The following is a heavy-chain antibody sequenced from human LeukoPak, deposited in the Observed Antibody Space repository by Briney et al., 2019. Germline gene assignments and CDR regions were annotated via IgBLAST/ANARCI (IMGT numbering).Heavy chain of an antibody. J-gene: IGHJ4*02. Sequence: GGSLRLSCAASGFTFNTFGMHWVRQAPGKGLEWVAVISYDGSNKYYADSVKGRFTISRDNSKNTLYLQMNSLRAEDTAVYYCAKDRGDYGDYVDYWGQGTLVTVSS. CDR1: GFTFNTFG. CDR2: ISYDGSNK. D-gene: IGHD4-17*01. V-gene: IGHV3-30*18. CDR3: AKDRGDYGDYVDY.